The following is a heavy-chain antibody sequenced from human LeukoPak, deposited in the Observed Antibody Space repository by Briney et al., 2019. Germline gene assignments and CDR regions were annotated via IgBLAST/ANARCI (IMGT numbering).Heavy chain of an antibody. CDR1: GGSISSYY. J-gene: IGHJ5*02. D-gene: IGHD4-17*01. CDR3: ARGGTYGDYRWFDP. V-gene: IGHV4-59*01. CDR2: IYYSGST. Sequence: PSETLSLTCTVSGGSISSYYWSLIRQPPGKGLEWIGYIYYSGSTNYNPSLKSRVTISVDTSKNQFSLKLSSVTAADTAVYYCARGGTYGDYRWFDPWGQGTLVTVSS.